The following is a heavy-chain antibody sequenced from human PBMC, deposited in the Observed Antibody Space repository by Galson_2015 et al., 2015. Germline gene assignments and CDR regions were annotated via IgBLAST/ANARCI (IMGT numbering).Heavy chain of an antibody. CDR2: ISSNGGST. V-gene: IGHV3-64*01. CDR3: FGVVVAATLFDFDY. CDR1: GFTFSSYA. D-gene: IGHD2-15*01. Sequence: SLRLSCAASGFTFSSYAMHWVRQAPGKGLEYVSAISSNGGSTYYANSVKGRFTISRDNSKNTLYLQMNSLRAEDTAVYYCFGVVVAATLFDFDYWGQGTLVTVSS. J-gene: IGHJ4*02.